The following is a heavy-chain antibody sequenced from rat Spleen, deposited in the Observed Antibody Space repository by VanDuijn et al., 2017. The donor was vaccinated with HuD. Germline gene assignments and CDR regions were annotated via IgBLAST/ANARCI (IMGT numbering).Heavy chain of an antibody. V-gene: IGHV5-25*01. D-gene: IGHD1-2*01. CDR3: ARQGHYSSYMGYFDY. CDR2: ISTGGGNP. CDR1: GFTFSNYY. Sequence: EVQLVESGGGLVQPGRSMKLSCAASGFTFSNYYMAWVRQAPTKGLEWVASISTGGGNPYYRDSVKGRFTNSRDNAKSTLYLQMDSLRSEDTATYYCARQGHYSSYMGYFDYWGQGVMVTVSS. J-gene: IGHJ2*01.